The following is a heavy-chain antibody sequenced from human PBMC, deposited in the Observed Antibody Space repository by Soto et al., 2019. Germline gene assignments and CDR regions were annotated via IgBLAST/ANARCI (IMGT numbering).Heavy chain of an antibody. CDR2: ISYTGSA. J-gene: IGHJ6*02. V-gene: IGHV4-59*01. CDR1: GGSINYSY. Sequence: SETLSLTCTVSGGSINYSYWTWIRQPPGKGPEWIGYISYTGSANYNASLKSRLTISVDTSKNQFSLKLSSVTAADTALYYCARVNYGDYYYGMDVWGQGTTVTVS. CDR3: ARVNYGDYYYGMDV. D-gene: IGHD4-17*01.